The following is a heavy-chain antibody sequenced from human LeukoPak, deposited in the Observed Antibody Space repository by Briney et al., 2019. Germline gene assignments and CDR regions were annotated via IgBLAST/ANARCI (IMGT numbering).Heavy chain of an antibody. CDR2: IYYSGST. D-gene: IGHD3-10*01. J-gene: IGHJ6*03. V-gene: IGHV4-59*01. CDR3: ARRDLWFGDYYYYMDV. CDR1: GGSISSYY. Sequence: SETLSLTCTVSGGSISSYYWSWIRQPPGKGLEWVGYIYYSGSTNYNPSLKSRVTISVDTSKNQFSLKLSSVTAADTAVYYCARRDLWFGDYYYYMDVWGKGTTVTISS.